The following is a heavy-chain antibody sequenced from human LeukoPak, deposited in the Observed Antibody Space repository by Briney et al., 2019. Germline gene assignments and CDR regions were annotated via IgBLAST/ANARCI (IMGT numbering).Heavy chain of an antibody. D-gene: IGHD6-19*01. J-gene: IGHJ5*02. CDR3: ARGQWLSSTRFDP. CDR2: INHSGST. CDR1: GGSFSGYY. V-gene: IGHV4-34*01. Sequence: PSETLSLTCAVYGGSFSGYYWSWIRQPPGKGLEWIGEINHSGSTNYNPSLKSRVTISVDTSKNQFSLKLSSVTAADTAVYYCARGQWLSSTRFDPWGQGTLVTVSS.